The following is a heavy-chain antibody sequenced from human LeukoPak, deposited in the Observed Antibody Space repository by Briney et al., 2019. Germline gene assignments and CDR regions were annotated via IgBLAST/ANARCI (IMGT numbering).Heavy chain of an antibody. CDR2: ISSSSSTI. V-gene: IGHV3-48*01. CDR3: ARSGYCSSTSCTDDYYYGMDV. Sequence: GGSLRLSCAASGFTFSSYSMNWVRQAPGKGLEWVSYISSSSSTIYYADSVKGRYTISRDNAKNSLYLQMNSLRAEDTAVYYCARSGYCSSTSCTDDYYYGMDVWGQGTTVTVSS. J-gene: IGHJ6*02. D-gene: IGHD2-2*01. CDR1: GFTFSSYS.